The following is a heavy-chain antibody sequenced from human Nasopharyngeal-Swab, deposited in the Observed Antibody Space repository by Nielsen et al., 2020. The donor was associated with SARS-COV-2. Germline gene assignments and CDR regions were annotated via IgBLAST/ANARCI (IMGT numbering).Heavy chain of an antibody. V-gene: IGHV4-4*02. D-gene: IGHD6-6*01. CDR2: TSPDGGT. CDR1: GRSISGSDW. Sequence: GSLRLSCAVSGRSISGSDWWSWVRQPPGKGLEWIGETSPDGGTNYNPSLKGRVIVSVDRSKNLFSLSLKSVTAADTAVYYWASRSSEKKGHDFWGQGTLVTVSS. CDR3: ASRSSEKKGHDF. J-gene: IGHJ4*02.